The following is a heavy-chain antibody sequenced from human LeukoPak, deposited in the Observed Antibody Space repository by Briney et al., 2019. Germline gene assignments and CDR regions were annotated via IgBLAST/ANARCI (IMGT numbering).Heavy chain of an antibody. Sequence: SETLSLTCTVSGDSISGKYWSWIRRPAGRGLEWLGRISSTGTTDYSPSLKGRATMSLDTSKTQFSLSLTSVTAADTAVYYCARLDILVPRAVEWFDPWGQGTLVIVSS. CDR3: ARLDILVPRAVEWFDP. CDR2: ISSTGTT. CDR1: GDSISGKY. V-gene: IGHV4-4*07. J-gene: IGHJ5*02. D-gene: IGHD3-9*01.